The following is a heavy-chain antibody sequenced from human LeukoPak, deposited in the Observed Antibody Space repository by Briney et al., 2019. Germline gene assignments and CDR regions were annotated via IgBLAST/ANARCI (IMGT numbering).Heavy chain of an antibody. D-gene: IGHD4-17*01. Sequence: GRSLRLSCAASGFTFSSYGMHWVRQAPGKGLEWVAVIWYDGSNKYYADSVKGRFTISRDNSKNTLYLQMNSLRAEDTAVYYCARDGYYGDYDFGAFDIWGQGTMVTASS. J-gene: IGHJ3*02. CDR3: ARDGYYGDYDFGAFDI. CDR2: IWYDGSNK. V-gene: IGHV3-33*01. CDR1: GFTFSSYG.